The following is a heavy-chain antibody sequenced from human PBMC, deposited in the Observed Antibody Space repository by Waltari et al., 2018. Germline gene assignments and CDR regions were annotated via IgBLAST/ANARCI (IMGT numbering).Heavy chain of an antibody. Sequence: CGSISSGGYYWSWIRQHPGKGLEWIGYIYYSGSTYYNPSLKSRVTISVDTSKNQFSLKLSSVTAADTAVYYCGLGSTGMDVWGKGTTVTVSS. CDR1: CGSISSGGYY. CDR3: GLGSTGMDV. V-gene: IGHV4-31*02. CDR2: IYYSGST. D-gene: IGHD1-26*01. J-gene: IGHJ6*04.